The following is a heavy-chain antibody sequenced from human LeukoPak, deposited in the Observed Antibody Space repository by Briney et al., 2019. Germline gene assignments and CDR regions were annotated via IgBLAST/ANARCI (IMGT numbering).Heavy chain of an antibody. Sequence: SVKVSCKASGGTFSSYAISWVRQAPGQGLEWMGGIIPIFGTANYAQKFKGRVTITADESTSTAYMELSSLRSEDTAVYYCARQPLTIFGVVINDYYMDVWGKGTTVTVSS. J-gene: IGHJ6*03. CDR3: ARQPLTIFGVVINDYYMDV. CDR2: IIPIFGTA. D-gene: IGHD3-3*01. V-gene: IGHV1-69*13. CDR1: GGTFSSYA.